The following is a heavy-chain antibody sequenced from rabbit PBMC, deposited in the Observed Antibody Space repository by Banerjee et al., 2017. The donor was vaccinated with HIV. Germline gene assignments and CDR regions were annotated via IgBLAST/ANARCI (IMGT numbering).Heavy chain of an antibody. V-gene: IGHV1S45*01. CDR3: ARDLVGVIGWNFYL. CDR2: INASTGKP. Sequence: QEQLVESGGGLVQPEGSLKLSSTASGFSFSDKAVMCWVRQAPGKGLQWIACINASTGKPVYATWASGRFTISRTSSTTVTLHMTSLTAADRATYFCARDLVGVIGWNFYLWGPGTLVTVS. CDR1: GFSFSDKAV. J-gene: IGHJ4*01. D-gene: IGHD2-1*01.